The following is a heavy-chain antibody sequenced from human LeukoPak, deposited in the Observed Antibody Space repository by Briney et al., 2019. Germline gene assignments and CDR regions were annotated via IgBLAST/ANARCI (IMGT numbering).Heavy chain of an antibody. CDR1: GFTFSNYW. CDR3: AKERVGRGYVYFDY. D-gene: IGHD5-12*01. V-gene: IGHV3-74*01. J-gene: IGHJ4*02. CDR2: INGDGSTT. Sequence: GGSLRLSCAASGFTFSNYWMHWVRQAPGKGLVWVSRINGDGSTTNYADSVKGRFTISRDNAKNTLYLQMNSLRAEDTAVYYCAKERVGRGYVYFDYWGQGTLVTVSS.